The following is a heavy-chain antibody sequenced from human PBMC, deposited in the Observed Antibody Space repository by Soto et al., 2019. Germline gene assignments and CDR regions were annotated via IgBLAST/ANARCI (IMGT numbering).Heavy chain of an antibody. V-gene: IGHV1-58*01. CDR2: IVVGSGNT. CDR3: ARERALRRAFDI. J-gene: IGHJ3*02. CDR1: GFTFTSSA. D-gene: IGHD4-17*01. Sequence: ASVKVSCKASGFTFTSSAVQWVRQARGQRLEWIGWIVVGSGNTNYAQKFQERVTITRDMSTSTAYMELRSLRSDDTAVYYCARERALRRAFDIWGQGTMVTVSS.